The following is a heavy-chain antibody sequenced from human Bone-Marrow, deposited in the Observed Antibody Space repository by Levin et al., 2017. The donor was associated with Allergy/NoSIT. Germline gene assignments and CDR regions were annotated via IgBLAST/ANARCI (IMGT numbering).Heavy chain of an antibody. V-gene: IGHV3-15*01. D-gene: IGHD2-2*01. J-gene: IGHJ5*02. Sequence: GESLKISCAASGFTFSNAWMSWVRQAPGKGLEWVGRIKSKTDGGTTDYAAPVKGRFTISRDDSKNTLYLQMNSLKTEDTAVYYCTTEIYCSSTSCYPLAFDPWGQGTLVTVSS. CDR1: GFTFSNAW. CDR2: IKSKTDGGTT. CDR3: TTEIYCSSTSCYPLAFDP.